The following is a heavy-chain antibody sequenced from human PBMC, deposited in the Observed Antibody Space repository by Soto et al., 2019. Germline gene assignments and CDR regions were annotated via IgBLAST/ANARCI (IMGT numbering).Heavy chain of an antibody. V-gene: IGHV3-21*01. D-gene: IGHD3-22*01. J-gene: IGHJ4*02. CDR3: ARGAPYYYDSSGYSYSGY. CDR2: ISSSSFYI. Sequence: GGSLRLSCAASEFTFSSYTMTWVRQAPGKGLEWVSSISSSSFYIYYADSVKGRFTISRDNAKNSLSLQMNSLRAEDTAVYYCARGAPYYYDSSGYSYSGYWGQGTLVTVSS. CDR1: EFTFSSYT.